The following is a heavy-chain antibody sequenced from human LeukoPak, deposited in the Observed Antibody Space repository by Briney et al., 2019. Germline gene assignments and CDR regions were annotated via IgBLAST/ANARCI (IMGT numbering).Heavy chain of an antibody. CDR1: GFSFSSYW. Sequence: GGSLRLSCAASGFSFSSYWMSWVRQTPEKGLEFVANIDQGGSVRNYMDSLKGRCTISRDNAKKSLYLEINSLRADDTAVYYCARDPESSSFDLWGRGALVTVSS. J-gene: IGHJ4*02. V-gene: IGHV3-7*01. CDR2: IDQGGSVR. CDR3: ARDPESSSFDL. D-gene: IGHD6-13*01.